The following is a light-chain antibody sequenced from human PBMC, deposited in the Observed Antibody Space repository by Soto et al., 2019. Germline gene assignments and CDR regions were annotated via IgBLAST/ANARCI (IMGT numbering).Light chain of an antibody. J-gene: IGKJ2*01. CDR2: GAC. V-gene: IGKV3-20*01. CDR3: QQYDGSVVA. CDR1: QSVSRSF. Sequence: IVLTQSPGTLSLSPGERASLSCRASQSVSRSFLAWYQQKPGQAPRLLIYGACSRTTAIPDRFSGSGSGTDFTLTVSRLEPEEIAVYYCQQYDGSVVAFGLGTRLDIK.